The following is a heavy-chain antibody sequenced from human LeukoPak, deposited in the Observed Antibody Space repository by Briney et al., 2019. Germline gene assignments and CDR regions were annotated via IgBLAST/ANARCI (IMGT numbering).Heavy chain of an antibody. J-gene: IGHJ3*02. V-gene: IGHV1-46*01. CDR3: ARDRATVVTATHDAFDI. CDR1: GYTFTGYY. D-gene: IGHD2-21*02. CDR2: INRSGGST. Sequence: ASVKVSCKASGYTFTGYYMHWVRQAPGQGLGGMGIINRSGGSTSYAQKFQGRVTMTRDMSTSTVYMELSSLRSEDTAVHYCARDRATVVTATHDAFDIWGQGTMVTVSS.